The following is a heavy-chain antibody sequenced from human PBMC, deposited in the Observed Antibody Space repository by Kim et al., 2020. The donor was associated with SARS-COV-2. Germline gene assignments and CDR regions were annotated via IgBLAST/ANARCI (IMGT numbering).Heavy chain of an antibody. D-gene: IGHD2-15*01. CDR3: ARGQGYCSGGSCYSAPYFDY. V-gene: IGHV4-34*01. J-gene: IGHJ4*02. Sequence: LKSRVTISVDTSKNQFSLKLSSVTAADTAVYYCARGQGYCSGGSCYSAPYFDYWGQGTLVTVSS.